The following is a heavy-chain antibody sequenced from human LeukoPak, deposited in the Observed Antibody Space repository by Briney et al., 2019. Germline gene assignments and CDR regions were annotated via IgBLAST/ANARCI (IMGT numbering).Heavy chain of an antibody. J-gene: IGHJ4*02. Sequence: PGGSLRLSCAASGFTFSSYAMSWVRQAPGKGLEWVSGMSGSGGRTYYADSVKGRFTISRDNSKNTLSLQMNSLRAEDTAVYYCAKDRDIAVRPYYFDYWGQGTLVTVSS. V-gene: IGHV3-23*01. CDR3: AKDRDIAVRPYYFDY. CDR2: MSGSGGRT. CDR1: GFTFSSYA. D-gene: IGHD6-6*01.